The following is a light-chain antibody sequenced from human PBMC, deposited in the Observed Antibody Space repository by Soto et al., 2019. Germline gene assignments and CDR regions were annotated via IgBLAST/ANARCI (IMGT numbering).Light chain of an antibody. CDR3: QQRDCCPLT. J-gene: IGKJ4*01. CDR2: DVS. CDR1: QSVRSD. Sequence: EIVLTQSPATLSLSPGERATLSCRASQSVRSDLAWYQQKPGQPPRLLIYDVSDRATGVPARFSGSGSGADFTLTIYRLAPEDSVVYYCQQRDCCPLTFGRGTKVEIK. V-gene: IGKV3-11*01.